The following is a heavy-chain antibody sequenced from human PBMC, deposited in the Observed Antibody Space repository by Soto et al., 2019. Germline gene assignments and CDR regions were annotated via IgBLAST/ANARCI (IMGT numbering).Heavy chain of an antibody. CDR2: IYWDDDK. V-gene: IGHV2-5*02. CDR3: ARMGRYYDILTGYSWTIDY. J-gene: IGHJ4*02. D-gene: IGHD3-9*01. Sequence: QITLKESGPTLVKPTQTLTLTCTFSGFSLSTSGVGVGWIRQPPGKALEWLALIYWDDDKRYSPSLKSRLTITKDTSNNQVVLTMTNMDPVDTATYYCARMGRYYDILTGYSWTIDYWGQGTLVTVSS. CDR1: GFSLSTSGVG.